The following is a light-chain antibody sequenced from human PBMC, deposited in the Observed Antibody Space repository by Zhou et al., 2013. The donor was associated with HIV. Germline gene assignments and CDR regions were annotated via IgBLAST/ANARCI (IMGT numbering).Light chain of an antibody. J-gene: IGKJ1*01. CDR1: ESVSNND. V-gene: IGKV3D-15*01. Sequence: EIVLTQSPGTLSLSPGERATLSCRASESVSNNDLAWYKQKLGQAPRLLIFGASRRATGIPDRFSGSGSGTDFTLTISSLQSEDFAVYYCQQYNNWPPRTFGQGTKVEIK. CDR3: QQYNNWPPRT. CDR2: GAS.